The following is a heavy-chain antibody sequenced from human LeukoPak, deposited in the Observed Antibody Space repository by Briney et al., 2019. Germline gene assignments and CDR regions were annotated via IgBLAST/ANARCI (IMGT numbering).Heavy chain of an antibody. D-gene: IGHD6-13*01. CDR1: GYTFTGYY. V-gene: IGHV1-2*02. J-gene: IGHJ5*02. CDR3: ARDQGRLAAADH. CDR2: INPNGGGT. Sequence: ASVKVSCKASGYTFTGYYMHWVRQAPGQGLEWMGWINPNGGGTNYAQKFQGRVTMTRDTSISTAYMELSRLRSDDTAVYYCARDQGRLAAADHWGQGTLVTVPS.